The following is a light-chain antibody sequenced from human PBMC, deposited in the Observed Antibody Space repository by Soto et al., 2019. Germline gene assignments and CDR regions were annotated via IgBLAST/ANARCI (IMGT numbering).Light chain of an antibody. CDR2: AAS. CDR3: PHRYSTPPT. V-gene: IGKV1-39*01. Sequence: TISAVAVSVSVEDRVTITCRASQSISSYLNWYQQKPGKAPNLLIYAASSLQSGVPSRFCGSVSGTDFTLTIISLQPEDVITYYCPHRYSTPPTFAQGAKVDIK. J-gene: IGKJ1*01. CDR1: QSISSY.